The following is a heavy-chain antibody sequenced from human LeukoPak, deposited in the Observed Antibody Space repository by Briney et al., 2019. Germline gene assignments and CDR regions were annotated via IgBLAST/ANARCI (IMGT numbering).Heavy chain of an antibody. CDR2: ISSSSSYI. V-gene: IGHV3-21*01. J-gene: IGHJ4*02. D-gene: IGHD5-18*01. Sequence: GGSLRLSCAVSGFTFSSYSMNWVRQAPGKGLEWVSSISSSSSYIYYADSVKGRFTISRDNAKNSLYLQMNSLRAEDTAVYYCARDRVVDTAMVPFDYWGQGTLVTVFS. CDR1: GFTFSSYS. CDR3: ARDRVVDTAMVPFDY.